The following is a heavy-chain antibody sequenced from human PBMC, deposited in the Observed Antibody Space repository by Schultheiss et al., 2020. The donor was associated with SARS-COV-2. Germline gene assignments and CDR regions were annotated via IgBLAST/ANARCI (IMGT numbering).Heavy chain of an antibody. CDR2: IYYSGST. Sequence: SETLSLTCAVYGGSFSGYYWSWIRQPPGKGLEWIGSIYYSGSTYYNPSLKSRVTISVDTSKNQFSLKLSSVTAADTAVYYCASLGSSGWYPDYWGQGTLVTVSS. CDR3: ASLGSSGWYPDY. CDR1: GGSFSGYY. V-gene: IGHV4-34*01. J-gene: IGHJ4*02. D-gene: IGHD6-19*01.